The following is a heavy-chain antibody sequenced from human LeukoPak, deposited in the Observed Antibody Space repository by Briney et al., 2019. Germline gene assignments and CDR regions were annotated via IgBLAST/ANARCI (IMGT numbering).Heavy chain of an antibody. Sequence: SETLSLTCTVSGGSISSYYWSLIRQPPGKGLEWIGYIYYSGSTNYNPSLKSRVTISVDTSKNQFSLKLSSVTAADTAVYYCARGTEGSENGSGRWWYYYMDVWGKGTTVTVSS. J-gene: IGHJ6*03. D-gene: IGHD3-10*01. V-gene: IGHV4-59*01. CDR1: GGSISSYY. CDR2: IYYSGST. CDR3: ARGTEGSENGSGRWWYYYMDV.